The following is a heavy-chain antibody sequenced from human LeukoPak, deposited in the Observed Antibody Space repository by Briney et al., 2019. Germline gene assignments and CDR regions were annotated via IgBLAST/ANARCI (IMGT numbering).Heavy chain of an antibody. J-gene: IGHJ3*02. CDR1: GFTFSSYW. CDR3: ARLSWFGDVDAFDI. Sequence: QTVGSLRLSCAASGFTFSSYWMSWVRQAPGKGLEWVANIKQDGSEKYYVDSVKGRFTISRDNAKNSLYLQMNSLRAEDTAVYYCARLSWFGDVDAFDIWGQGTMVTVSS. D-gene: IGHD3-10*01. V-gene: IGHV3-7*01. CDR2: IKQDGSEK.